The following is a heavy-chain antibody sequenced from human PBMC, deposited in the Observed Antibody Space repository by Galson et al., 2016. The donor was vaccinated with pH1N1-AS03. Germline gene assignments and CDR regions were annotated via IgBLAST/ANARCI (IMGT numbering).Heavy chain of an antibody. V-gene: IGHV4-59*11. CDR2: ISYSGFT. Sequence: ETLSLTCTVSGGSITIHYWTWIRQPPRKGLEWIGYISYSGFTNYNPSLKGRVTISVDTSKNPFSLKLRSVTAADTAVYFCPRLYDVWSCYPSFDYWGQGTLVTVSS. D-gene: IGHD3-3*01. CDR1: GGSITIHY. CDR3: PRLYDVWSCYPSFDY. J-gene: IGHJ4*02.